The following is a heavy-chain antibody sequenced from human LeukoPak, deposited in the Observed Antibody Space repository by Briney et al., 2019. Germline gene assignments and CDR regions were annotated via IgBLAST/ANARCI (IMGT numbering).Heavy chain of an antibody. CDR1: GFTLSRHW. V-gene: IGHV3-7*01. CDR2: EKDDGSEN. D-gene: IGHD4-17*01. CDR3: VRVSGDYLLNYFDF. J-gene: IGHJ4*02. Sequence: GGSLRLSCAASGFTLSRHWMSWVRQAPGKGLEWVANEKDDGSENDYVDSVKGRFTISRDNTKNSLFLQMDSLRAEDTAVYYCVRVSGDYLLNYFDFWGQGTPVTVSS.